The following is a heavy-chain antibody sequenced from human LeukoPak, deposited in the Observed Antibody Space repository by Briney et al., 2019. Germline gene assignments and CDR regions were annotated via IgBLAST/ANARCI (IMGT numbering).Heavy chain of an antibody. CDR1: GFTFSSYG. Sequence: PGGSLRLSCATSGFTFSSYGMHWVRQVPGKGLEWVTVISHDAKSTYHVDSVKGRFTISRDNSKNTLYLQMNSLRVEDTAVYYCAKDGGNYYDTAGNHLMRSYMDVWGKGTTVTVSS. CDR2: ISHDAKST. J-gene: IGHJ6*04. CDR3: AKDGGNYYDTAGNHLMRSYMDV. D-gene: IGHD3-22*01. V-gene: IGHV3-30*18.